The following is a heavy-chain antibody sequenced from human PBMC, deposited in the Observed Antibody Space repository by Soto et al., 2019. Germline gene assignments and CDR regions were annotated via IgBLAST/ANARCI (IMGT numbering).Heavy chain of an antibody. Sequence: ASVKVSCKASGGTFSSYAISWVRQAPGQGLEWMGGIIPIFGTANYAQKFQGRVTITADESTTTPSMELSSLRSEDTAGYYCERDLPAPNPGYFDYWGQGTLVTVSS. V-gene: IGHV1-69*13. CDR2: IIPIFGTA. CDR1: GGTFSSYA. J-gene: IGHJ4*02. CDR3: ERDLPAPNPGYFDY.